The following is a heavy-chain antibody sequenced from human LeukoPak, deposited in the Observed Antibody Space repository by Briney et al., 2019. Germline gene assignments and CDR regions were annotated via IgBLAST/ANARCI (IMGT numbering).Heavy chain of an antibody. Sequence: GGSLRLSRTASGFTLSSYWMNWVRQAPGKGLEWVANIKQDGSEKYYVDSGKGRFTISRDNAKKSLYLQMNSLRAEDTAVYCCARETEMANLDYWGQGTLVTVSS. CDR1: GFTLSSYW. CDR3: ARETEMANLDY. V-gene: IGHV3-7*04. D-gene: IGHD5-24*01. CDR2: IKQDGSEK. J-gene: IGHJ4*02.